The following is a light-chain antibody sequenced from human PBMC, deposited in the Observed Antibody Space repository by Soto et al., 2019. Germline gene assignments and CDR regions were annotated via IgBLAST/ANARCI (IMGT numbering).Light chain of an antibody. CDR1: QRINNW. V-gene: IGKV1-5*03. J-gene: IGKJ1*01. Sequence: DIQMTQSPSTLSASLGDRVTITCRASQRINNWLAWYQQKPGKAPKLLIYKASSLESGIPARFSGSGSGTEFTLTISSLQPDDFAAYYCQQYNIYSRTFGQGTKVEIK. CDR3: QQYNIYSRT. CDR2: KAS.